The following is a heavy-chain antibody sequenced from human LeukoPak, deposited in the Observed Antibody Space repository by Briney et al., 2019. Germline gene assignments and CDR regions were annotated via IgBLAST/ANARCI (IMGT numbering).Heavy chain of an antibody. J-gene: IGHJ6*02. V-gene: IGHV5-51*01. CDR1: GYRFTTHW. D-gene: IGHD3-10*01. CDR3: ARQDASGYYYYGVDV. Sequence: GESLRISCKGSGYRFTTHWIGWVRQMPGKGLEWMGIIYPGNSNTRYSPSFQGQVTISADKSISTAYLQWSSLKASDTAMYYCARQDASGYYYYGVDVWGQGTTVTVSS. CDR2: IYPGNSNT.